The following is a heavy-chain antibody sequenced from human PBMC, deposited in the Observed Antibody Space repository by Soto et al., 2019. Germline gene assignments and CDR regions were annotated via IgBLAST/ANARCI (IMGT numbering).Heavy chain of an antibody. D-gene: IGHD4-4*01. V-gene: IGHV3-23*01. CDR3: AKGWSDYSNYEVDY. J-gene: IGHJ4*02. Sequence: EVQLLESGGDLVQPGGSLRLSCAASGFTFSSYSMTWVRQAPGKGLEWVSAISGSGGSPYYADSVKGRFTISRDNSKNTLYLQMNILRAEDTPLYYCAKGWSDYSNYEVDYWGQGTLVTVSS. CDR2: ISGSGGSP. CDR1: GFTFSSYS.